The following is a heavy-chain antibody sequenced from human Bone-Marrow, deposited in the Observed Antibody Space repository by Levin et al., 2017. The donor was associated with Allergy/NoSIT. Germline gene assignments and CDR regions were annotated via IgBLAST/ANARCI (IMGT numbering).Heavy chain of an antibody. V-gene: IGHV1-69*04. CDR1: GGYFSGYT. D-gene: IGHD3-10*01. CDR3: AGDYHNSGNYNF. CDR2: IIPAVRIA. J-gene: IGHJ4*02. Sequence: SGGYFSGYTINWVRQAPGQGLEWVGRIIPAVRIAHYGRDFQGRVTITADLSANTAYMEMASLRPEDTAVYYCAGDYHNSGNYNFWGQGTLVTVSS.